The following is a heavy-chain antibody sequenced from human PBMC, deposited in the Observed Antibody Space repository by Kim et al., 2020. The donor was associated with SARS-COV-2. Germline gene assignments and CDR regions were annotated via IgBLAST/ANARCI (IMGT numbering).Heavy chain of an antibody. CDR1: GGSISSGGYY. Sequence: SETLSLTCTVSGGSISSGGYYWSWIRQHPGKGLEWIGYIYYSGSTYYNPSLKSRVTISVDTSKNQFSLKLSSVTAADTAVYYCARVLTGYSLRSILTMPEGYYFDYWGQGTLVTVSS. CDR2: IYYSGST. V-gene: IGHV4-31*03. J-gene: IGHJ4*02. D-gene: IGHD3-9*01. CDR3: ARVLTGYSLRSILTMPEGYYFDY.